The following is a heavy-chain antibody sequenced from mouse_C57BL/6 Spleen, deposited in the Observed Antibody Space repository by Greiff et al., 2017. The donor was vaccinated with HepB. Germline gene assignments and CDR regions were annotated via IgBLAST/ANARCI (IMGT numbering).Heavy chain of an antibody. D-gene: IGHD2-3*01. CDR3: ARSGGYSHWYFDV. CDR2: INPGSGGT. Sequence: QVQLQQSGAELVRPGPSVKVSCKASGYAFTNYLIEWVKQRPGQGLEWIGVINPGSGGTNYNEKFKGKATLTADKSSSTAYMQLSSLTSEDSAVYFCARSGGYSHWYFDVWGTGTTVTVSS. CDR1: GYAFTNYL. V-gene: IGHV1-54*01. J-gene: IGHJ1*03.